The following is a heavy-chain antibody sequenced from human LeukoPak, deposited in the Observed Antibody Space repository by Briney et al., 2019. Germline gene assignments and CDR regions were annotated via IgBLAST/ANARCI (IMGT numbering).Heavy chain of an antibody. D-gene: IGHD6-13*01. J-gene: IGHJ4*02. CDR2: INPNSGGT. CDR3: ASSTSSWYSLDY. Sequence: ASVKVSCKASGYTFTGYYMHWVRQAPGQGLEWMGWINPNSGGTNYAQKFQGRVTMTRDMSTSTVYMELSSLRSEDTAVYYCASSTSSWYSLDYWGQGTLVTVSS. V-gene: IGHV1-2*02. CDR1: GYTFTGYY.